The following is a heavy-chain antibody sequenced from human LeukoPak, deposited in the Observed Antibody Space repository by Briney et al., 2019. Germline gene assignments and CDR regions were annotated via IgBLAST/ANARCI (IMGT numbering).Heavy chain of an antibody. CDR1: GFTFTPAW. Sequence: GGSLRLSCAAPGFTFTPAWMTWVRQAPGKGLEWVGRIKSKADGETTDYAAPVKGRFFMSRDDSKATLFLLMNYLETEDTAVYYCTTDRGLTMIRGVFVSWGQGTLVTVSS. V-gene: IGHV3-15*01. J-gene: IGHJ4*02. CDR2: IKSKADGETT. CDR3: TTDRGLTMIRGVFVS. D-gene: IGHD3-10*01.